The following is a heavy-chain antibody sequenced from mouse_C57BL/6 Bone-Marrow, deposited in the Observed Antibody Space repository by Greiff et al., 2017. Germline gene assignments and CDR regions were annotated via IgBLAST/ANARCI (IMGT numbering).Heavy chain of an antibody. J-gene: IGHJ1*03. V-gene: IGHV14-4*01. CDR3: TQGSYWYFDV. CDR1: GFNIKDDY. Sequence: EVQLQQSGAELVRPGASVKLSCTASGFNIKDDYMHWVKQRPEQGLEWIGWIDPENGDTEYASKFQGKATITADTSSNTAYLQLSRLTSEDTAVYYCTQGSYWYFDVWGTGTTVTVSS. CDR2: IDPENGDT.